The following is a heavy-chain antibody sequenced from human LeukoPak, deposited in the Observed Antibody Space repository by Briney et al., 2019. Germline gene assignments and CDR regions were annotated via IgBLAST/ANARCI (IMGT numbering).Heavy chain of an antibody. CDR3: VRHYCTARSCPDAFDI. Sequence: SETLSLTCTVSGGSITSSSYYWGWIRQPPGKGLEWSGSIYYSGSTYYNPSLKSRVTISVDTSKNQFSLKLSSVTAADTAVYYCVRHYCTARSCPDAFDIWGQGTMVTVFS. J-gene: IGHJ3*02. CDR1: GGSITSSSYY. CDR2: IYYSGST. D-gene: IGHD2-8*02. V-gene: IGHV4-39*01.